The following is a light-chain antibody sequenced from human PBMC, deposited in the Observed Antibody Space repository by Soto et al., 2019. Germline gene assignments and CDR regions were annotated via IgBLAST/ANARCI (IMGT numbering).Light chain of an antibody. CDR3: SSYTASNNLGV. J-gene: IGLJ2*01. Sequence: QSALTQPPSASGSPGQSVTISCIGTSSDVGGYNYVSWYQQHPGKAPKLMIYEVSKRPSGVPDRFSGSKSGNTASLTVSGLQADDEADYYCSSYTASNNLGVFGGRTKVTVL. CDR1: SSDVGGYNY. CDR2: EVS. V-gene: IGLV2-8*01.